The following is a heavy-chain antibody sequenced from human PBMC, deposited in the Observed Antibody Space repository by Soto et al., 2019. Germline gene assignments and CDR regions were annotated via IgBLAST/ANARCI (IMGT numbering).Heavy chain of an antibody. D-gene: IGHD6-6*01. CDR3: ARDRISAASSSLFDY. J-gene: IGHJ4*02. Sequence: GGSLRLSCAASGFTFSSYAMHWVRQAPGKGLEWVAVISYDGSNKYYADSVKGRFTISRDNSKNTLYLQMNSLRAEDTAVYYCARDRISAASSSLFDYWGQGTLVTVSP. V-gene: IGHV3-30-3*01. CDR2: ISYDGSNK. CDR1: GFTFSSYA.